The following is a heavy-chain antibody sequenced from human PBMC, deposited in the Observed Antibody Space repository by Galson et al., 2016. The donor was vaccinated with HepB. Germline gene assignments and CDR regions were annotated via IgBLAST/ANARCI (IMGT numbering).Heavy chain of an antibody. CDR3: GRMNAEMAWSLDY. J-gene: IGHJ4*02. V-gene: IGHV5-51*03. CDR2: IYAGDSDT. Sequence: QSGAEVKKPGESLKISCKASGYSFPNYWIGWVRQMPGKGLEWMGIIYAGDSDTRYSPSFAGHGIMSADTSISTAYLQWSSLKASDTAIYYCGRMNAEMAWSLDYWGQGTLVSVSS. CDR1: GYSFPNYW. D-gene: IGHD5-24*01.